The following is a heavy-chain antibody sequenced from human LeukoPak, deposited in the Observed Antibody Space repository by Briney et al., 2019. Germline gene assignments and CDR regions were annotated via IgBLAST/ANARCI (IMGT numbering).Heavy chain of an antibody. CDR1: GYTFTGYY. Sequence: ASVKVSCKASGYTFTGYYIHWVRQAPGQGLEWMGWINPNSGGTNYAQKFQGRVTMTRDTSITTAYMELSRLTSDDTAVYYCARNIWFGESSDAFDIWGQGTMVTVSS. D-gene: IGHD3-10*01. J-gene: IGHJ3*02. V-gene: IGHV1-2*02. CDR3: ARNIWFGESSDAFDI. CDR2: INPNSGGT.